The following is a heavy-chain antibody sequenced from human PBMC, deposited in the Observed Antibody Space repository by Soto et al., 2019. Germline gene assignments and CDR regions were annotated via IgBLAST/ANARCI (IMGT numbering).Heavy chain of an antibody. CDR1: GGSFSDYY. V-gene: IGHV4-34*01. CDR3: ARLKDSSGWLSFDY. Sequence: PSETLSLTCAVCGGSFSDYYWSWIRQPPGKGLEWIGEINHSGSTKYNPSLKSRVSISLDTSKNQFSLKLSSVTAADTAVYYCARLKDSSGWLSFDYWGQGTRVTVSS. CDR2: INHSGST. J-gene: IGHJ4*02. D-gene: IGHD6-19*01.